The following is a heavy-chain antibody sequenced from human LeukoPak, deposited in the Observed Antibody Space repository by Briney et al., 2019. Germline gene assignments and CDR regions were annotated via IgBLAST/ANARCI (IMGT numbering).Heavy chain of an antibody. CDR3: ARTYDSGGYFNYGMDV. Sequence: KSSEPVSLPCTVSSGSISSYYWSWIRHPRGKGVEWIGYICYSECTDYNPSLKSRVSISVDTSKKQFSLKLSSVTTADTAVYFCARTYDSGGYFNYGMDVWGQGTTVSVSS. V-gene: IGHV4-59*13. CDR1: SGSISSYY. D-gene: IGHD3-22*01. CDR2: ICYSECT. J-gene: IGHJ6*02.